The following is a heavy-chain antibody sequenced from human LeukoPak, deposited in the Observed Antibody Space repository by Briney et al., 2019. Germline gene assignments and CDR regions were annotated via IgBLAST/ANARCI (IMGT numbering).Heavy chain of an antibody. V-gene: IGHV3-30*04. Sequence: GRSLRLSCAASGFTLSSYAMHWARQAPGKGLEWVALISYDGSNKYYADSVKGRFTISRDNSKNTLYLQMNSLRAEDTAVYYCARDHGGYLDYWGQGTLVTVSS. J-gene: IGHJ4*02. CDR2: ISYDGSNK. D-gene: IGHD3-10*01. CDR3: ARDHGGYLDY. CDR1: GFTLSSYA.